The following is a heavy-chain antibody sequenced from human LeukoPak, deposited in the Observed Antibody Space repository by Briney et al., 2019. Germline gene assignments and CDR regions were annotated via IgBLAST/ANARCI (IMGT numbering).Heavy chain of an antibody. CDR1: GYTFTGYY. Sequence: ASVKVSCKASGYTFTGYYIHWVRNAPGQGLEWMGWISPNSGDTNYAQKFQGTVTMTRDTSISTAYMELSSLRSDNTAVYYCARQTIGGSCSGAHHCWGQGTLVTVSS. D-gene: IGHD1-26*01. J-gene: IGHJ4*02. CDR2: ISPNSGDT. CDR3: ARQTIGGSCSGAHHC. V-gene: IGHV1-2*02.